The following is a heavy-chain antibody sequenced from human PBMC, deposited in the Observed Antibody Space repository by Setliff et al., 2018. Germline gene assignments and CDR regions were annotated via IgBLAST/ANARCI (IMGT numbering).Heavy chain of an antibody. V-gene: IGHV4-39*01. D-gene: IGHD3-10*01. CDR1: GGSISSSSYY. Sequence: PSATLSLTCTVSGGSISSSSYYWGWIRQPPGKGLEWIGIIYYSGSTYYNPSLKSRVTISVDTSKNQFSLKLSCVTAADTAVYYCARQWFGELLEEPGWFDPWGQGTLFTVSS. CDR3: ARQWFGELLEEPGWFDP. J-gene: IGHJ5*02. CDR2: IYYSGST.